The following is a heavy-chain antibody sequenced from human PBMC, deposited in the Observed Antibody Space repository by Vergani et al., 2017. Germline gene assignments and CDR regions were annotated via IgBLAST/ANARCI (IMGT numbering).Heavy chain of an antibody. Sequence: QVQLQQWGAGLLKPSETLSLTCAVYGGSFSGYYWSWIRQPPGKGLEWIGEINHSGSTNYNPSLKSRVTISVDTSKNQFSLKLSSVTAADTAVYYCARVWGFKYSYGLDYWGQGTLVTGSS. CDR2: INHSGST. D-gene: IGHD5-18*01. CDR1: GGSFSGYY. V-gene: IGHV4-34*01. CDR3: ARVWGFKYSYGLDY. J-gene: IGHJ4*02.